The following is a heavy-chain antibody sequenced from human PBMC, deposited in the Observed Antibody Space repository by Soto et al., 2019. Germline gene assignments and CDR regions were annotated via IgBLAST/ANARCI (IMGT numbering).Heavy chain of an antibody. J-gene: IGHJ4*02. V-gene: IGHV4-34*01. CDR1: GGSFSGYY. CDR2: INHSGST. D-gene: IGHD2-2*01. Sequence: QVQLQQWGAGLLKPSETLSLTCAVYGGSFSGYYWSWIRQPPGKGLEWIGEINHSGSTNYNPSLKSRVTISGDTAKNQFSLKLSSVTAADTAVYYCARGRDTRPVYYFDYWGQGTLVTVSS. CDR3: ARGRDTRPVYYFDY.